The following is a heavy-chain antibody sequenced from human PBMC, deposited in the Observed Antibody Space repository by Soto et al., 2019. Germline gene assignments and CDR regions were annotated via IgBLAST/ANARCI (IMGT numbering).Heavy chain of an antibody. D-gene: IGHD2-2*01. Sequence: EVQVLESGGGVVQPGGSLRLSCAASGFSVTNNYMNWVRQAPGKGLEWVSSIDIGGNTYYADSVKDRFTISRDNSRNTLYLHMDSLRAEDTAVYYCARGRGSTGYLGREHYFDYWGQGTLVTVSP. CDR2: IDIGGNT. J-gene: IGHJ4*02. CDR1: GFSVTNNY. CDR3: ARGRGSTGYLGREHYFDY. V-gene: IGHV3-66*01.